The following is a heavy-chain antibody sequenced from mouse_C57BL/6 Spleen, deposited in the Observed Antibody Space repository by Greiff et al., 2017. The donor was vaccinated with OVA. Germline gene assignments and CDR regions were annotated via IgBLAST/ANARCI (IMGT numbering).Heavy chain of an antibody. CDR3: AKMGQLRPFAY. CDR2: INPNNGGT. V-gene: IGHV1-26*01. Sequence: EVQLQQSGPELVKPGASVKISCKASGYTFTDYYMNWVKQSHGKSLEWIGDINPNNGGTSYNQKFKGKATLTVDKSSSTAYMELRSLTSEDSAVYYCAKMGQLRPFAYWGQGTLVTVSA. D-gene: IGHD3-2*02. CDR1: GYTFTDYY. J-gene: IGHJ3*01.